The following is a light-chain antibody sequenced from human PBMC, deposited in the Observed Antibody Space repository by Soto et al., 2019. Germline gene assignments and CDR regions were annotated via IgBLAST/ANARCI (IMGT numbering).Light chain of an antibody. Sequence: DIQLTQSPSFLSASVGDRVTVTCRASQTITEYLAWFKKKEGKAPELLIYPASTLQGGVPSRFSGQRSGIDFTLTLSSLQAEDFSTYDCKLLRSYPHTFGQWTKLKI. J-gene: IGKJ2*01. CDR3: KLLRSYPHT. CDR2: PAS. V-gene: IGKV1-9*01. CDR1: QTITEY.